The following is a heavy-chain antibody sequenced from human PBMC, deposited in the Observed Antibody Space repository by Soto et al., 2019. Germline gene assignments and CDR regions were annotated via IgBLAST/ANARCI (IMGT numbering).Heavy chain of an antibody. CDR2: ISKDGSAK. D-gene: IGHD3-22*01. Sequence: QVQLVESGGGVVQPGKSLRLSCTASGFIFSNYSMHWVRQAPGKWLEWLSVISKDGSAKYYAVSVEGRFTISRDNSKNSVDIQLNSLRPDDTAIYYCAMAGYYGRSGHPVTWFDPWGQGILVSVSS. CDR1: GFIFSNYS. J-gene: IGHJ5*02. V-gene: IGHV3-30-3*01. CDR3: AMAGYYGRSGHPVTWFDP.